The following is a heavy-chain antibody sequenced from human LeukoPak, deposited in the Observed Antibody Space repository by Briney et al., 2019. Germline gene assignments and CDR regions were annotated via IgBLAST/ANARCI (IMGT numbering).Heavy chain of an antibody. D-gene: IGHD2-21*01. Sequence: PGRSLRLSCAASGFTFDDYAMHWVRQAPGKDLEWVSGISWNSDMIGYADSVKGRFTISRDNAKNSLYLQMNSLRAEDTAVYYCASINYYYYMDVWGKGTTVTISS. CDR3: ASINYYYYMDV. CDR2: ISWNSDMI. J-gene: IGHJ6*03. CDR1: GFTFDDYA. V-gene: IGHV3-9*01.